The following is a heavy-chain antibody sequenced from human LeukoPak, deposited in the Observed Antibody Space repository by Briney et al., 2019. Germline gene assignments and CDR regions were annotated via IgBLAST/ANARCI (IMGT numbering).Heavy chain of an antibody. CDR2: ISSSSSYI. Sequence: GGSLRLSCAGSGFTFSRNSMNWVRQAPGKGLEWVSSISSSSSYIYYADSVKGRFTISRDNAENSLYLQMSSLRAEDTAVYYCARGLDNYGYKFDYWGQGTLVTVSS. CDR1: GFTFSRNS. V-gene: IGHV3-21*06. J-gene: IGHJ4*02. D-gene: IGHD5-18*01. CDR3: ARGLDNYGYKFDY.